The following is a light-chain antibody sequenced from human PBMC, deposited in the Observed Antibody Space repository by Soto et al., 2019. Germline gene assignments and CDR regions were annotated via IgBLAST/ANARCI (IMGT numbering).Light chain of an antibody. CDR2: GAS. V-gene: IGKV3-20*01. CDR1: QSVSSNN. Sequence: EIVLTQSPGTLSLSPGKTATLSCRASQSVSSNNLAWYHQKPGQTPSLLIYGASTRATGIPDRFSGSGSGTDFTLTISRLEPEDFTVYYCQQYDNSITFGQGTRLEIE. J-gene: IGKJ5*01. CDR3: QQYDNSIT.